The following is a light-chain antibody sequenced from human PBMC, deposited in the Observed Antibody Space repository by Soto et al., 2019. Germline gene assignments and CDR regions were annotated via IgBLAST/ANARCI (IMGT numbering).Light chain of an antibody. J-gene: IGKJ4*01. CDR1: QTITYNF. Sequence: IVLTQSPGTLSLSPGEVATLSCGASQTITYNFLAWYQKKPGLAPRLLVYDASNRATGNPDRFSGSGSGTDFTLTISTLEPEDFAVYYCQHYGESSSIFGGGTRVEI. CDR3: QHYGESSSI. V-gene: IGKV3D-20*01. CDR2: DAS.